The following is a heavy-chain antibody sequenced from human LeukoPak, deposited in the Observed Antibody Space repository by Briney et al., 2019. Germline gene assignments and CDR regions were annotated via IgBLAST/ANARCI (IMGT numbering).Heavy chain of an antibody. J-gene: IGHJ3*02. CDR3: ARSRYYDSSGYYYVKLGAFDI. CDR1: GYTFTSYD. D-gene: IGHD3-22*01. Sequence: ASVKVSCKASGYTFTSYDINWVRQATGQGLEWMGWMNPNSGNTGYAQKFQGRVTMTRNTSISTAYMELSSLRSEDTAVYYCARSRYYDSSGYYYVKLGAFDIWGQGTMVTVSS. V-gene: IGHV1-8*01. CDR2: MNPNSGNT.